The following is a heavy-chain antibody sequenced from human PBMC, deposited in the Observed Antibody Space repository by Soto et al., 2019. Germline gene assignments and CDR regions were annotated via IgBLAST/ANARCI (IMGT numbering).Heavy chain of an antibody. CDR2: IYYTGST. J-gene: IGHJ6*02. CDR1: GGSISSFY. CDR3: AGVDVVQGGGMDV. V-gene: IGHV4-59*01. Sequence: LSLTCNVSGGSISSFYWSWIRQPPGKALEGLGYIYYTGSTTYNPSLNSRVTISVDTSKNQVSLKLSSLTAADTAVYYCAGVDVVQGGGMDVWGQGTTVTVSS. D-gene: IGHD2-8*01.